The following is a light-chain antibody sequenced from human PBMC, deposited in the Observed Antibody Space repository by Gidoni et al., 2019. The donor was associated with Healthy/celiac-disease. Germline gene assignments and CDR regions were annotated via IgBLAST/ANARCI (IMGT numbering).Light chain of an antibody. Sequence: EIVLPQSPGTLSLSPGERATLSCRASQSVSSSYLAWYQQKPGQAPRLLIYGASSRATGIPDRCSGSGAGTDFTITISRLEPEDVAVYYCQQYGSSPTFGGGTKVEIK. CDR3: QQYGSSPT. CDR1: QSVSSSY. J-gene: IGKJ4*01. CDR2: GAS. V-gene: IGKV3-20*01.